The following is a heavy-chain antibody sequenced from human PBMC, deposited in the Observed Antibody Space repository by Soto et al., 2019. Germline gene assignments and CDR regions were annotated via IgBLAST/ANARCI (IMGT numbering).Heavy chain of an antibody. V-gene: IGHV3-23*01. CDR3: AKLPLANRYFDY. Sequence: EVQVLDSGGGLVQPGGSLRLSCAASGFTFSNYAMSWVRQAPGKGLEWVSIISGSGGSTYYADSVTGRFTISRDNSENTLSLQMNSLRAEDTALYYCAKLPLANRYFDYWGQGNLVIVSS. D-gene: IGHD1-20*01. CDR1: GFTFSNYA. CDR2: ISGSGGST. J-gene: IGHJ4*02.